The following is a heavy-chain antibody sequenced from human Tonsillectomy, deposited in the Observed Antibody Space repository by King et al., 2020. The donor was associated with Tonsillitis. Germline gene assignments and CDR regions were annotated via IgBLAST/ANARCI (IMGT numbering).Heavy chain of an antibody. CDR3: ARMYYYDSSGYYFPSDY. D-gene: IGHD3-22*01. J-gene: IGHJ4*02. CDR1: GFTFSSYW. Sequence: EVQLVESGGGLVQPGGSLRLSCAASGFTFSSYWMHWVRQAPGMGLVWVSRINSDGSSTSYADSVKGRFTISRDNAKNTLYLQMNSLRAEDTAVYYCARMYYYDSSGYYFPSDYWGQGTLVTVSS. V-gene: IGHV3-74*01. CDR2: INSDGSST.